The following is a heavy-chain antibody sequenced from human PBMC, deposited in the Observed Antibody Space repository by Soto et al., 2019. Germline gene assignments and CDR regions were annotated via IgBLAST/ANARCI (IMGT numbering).Heavy chain of an antibody. CDR2: ISYDASKK. CDR3: ARDLAVRVLRFLENQLDYYVMDF. D-gene: IGHD3-3*01. Sequence: GGSLRLSCAASGFTFGTYGMHWVGQAPGKGLEWVAVISYDASKKYYADSVKGRFTISRDNAKNTLYLQMNSLRDEDTAVYYCARDLAVRVLRFLENQLDYYVMDFWGQGTTVTVSS. CDR1: GFTFGTYG. V-gene: IGHV3-30*03. J-gene: IGHJ6*02.